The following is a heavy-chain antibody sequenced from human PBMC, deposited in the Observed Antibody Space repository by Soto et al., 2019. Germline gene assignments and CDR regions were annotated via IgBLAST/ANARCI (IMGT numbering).Heavy chain of an antibody. CDR3: AKQLCGSGGYPLDS. CDR1: EFSLSSSD. J-gene: IGHJ4*02. V-gene: IGHV3-30*18. CDR2: SSFDGTQQ. Sequence: PGVSLRLSWTASEFSLSSSDMHWVRRAPGKGLEWLAVSSFDGTQQFYGDSVKGRFTVSRDNSNNTLYLEMNSLRTEDTAVYYCAKQLCGSGGYPLDSWGKGTPVTDSS. D-gene: IGHD6-19*01.